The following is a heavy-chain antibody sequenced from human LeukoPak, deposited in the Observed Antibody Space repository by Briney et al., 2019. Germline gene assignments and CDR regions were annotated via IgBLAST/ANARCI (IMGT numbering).Heavy chain of an antibody. CDR3: ARAEYGSGMDIPTW. D-gene: IGHD3-10*01. V-gene: IGHV1-2*02. CDR2: INPNSGGT. J-gene: IGHJ4*02. Sequence: ASVKVSCKASGYTFTGYYMHWVRRAPGQGLEWMGWINPNSGGTNYAQKFQGRVTMTRDTSISTAYMELSRLRSDDTAVYYCARAEYGSGMDIPTWWGQGTLVTVSS. CDR1: GYTFTGYY.